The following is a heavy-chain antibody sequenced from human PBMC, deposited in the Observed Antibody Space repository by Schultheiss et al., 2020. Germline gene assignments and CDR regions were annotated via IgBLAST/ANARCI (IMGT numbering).Heavy chain of an antibody. CDR2: ISYDGSNK. CDR3: AKAFIGVRYFDWLFMARKGSGGY. V-gene: IGHV3-30*18. Sequence: GGSLRLSCAASGFTFSSYGMHWVRQAPGKGLEWVAVISYDGSNKYYADSVKGRFTISRDNSKNTLYLQMNSLRAEDTAVYYCAKAFIGVRYFDWLFMARKGSGGYWGEGILVIVFS. CDR1: GFTFSSYG. D-gene: IGHD3-9*01. J-gene: IGHJ4*02.